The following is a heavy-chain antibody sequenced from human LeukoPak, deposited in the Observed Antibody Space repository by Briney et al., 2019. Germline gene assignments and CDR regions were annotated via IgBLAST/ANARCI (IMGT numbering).Heavy chain of an antibody. V-gene: IGHV1-3*01. CDR2: INAGNGNT. CDR1: GYTFTSYA. CDR3: ARGRRWADNWFDP. J-gene: IGHJ5*02. D-gene: IGHD5-24*01. Sequence: GASVKVSCRASGYTFTSYAMHWVRQAPGQRLEWMGWINAGNGNTKYSQKFQGRVTITRDTSASTAYMELSSLRSEDTAVYYCARGRRWADNWFDPWGQGTLVTVSS.